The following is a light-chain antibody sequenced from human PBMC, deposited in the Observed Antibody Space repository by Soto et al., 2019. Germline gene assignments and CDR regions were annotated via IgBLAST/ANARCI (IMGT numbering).Light chain of an antibody. CDR1: QSVSSSY. CDR3: QQYCSSFWT. CDR2: GAS. V-gene: IGKV3-20*01. J-gene: IGKJ1*01. Sequence: EIVLTQSPGTLSLSPGERATLSCRASQSVSSSYLAWYQQKPGQAPRLLIYGASSRATGIPDRFSGSGSGTDFTLTISRLEPEDVAVYYCQQYCSSFWTFGQGTKVEIK.